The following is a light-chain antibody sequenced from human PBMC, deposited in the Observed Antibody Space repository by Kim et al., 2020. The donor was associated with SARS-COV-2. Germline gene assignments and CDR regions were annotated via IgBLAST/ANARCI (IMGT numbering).Light chain of an antibody. CDR3: QQYYSWPLT. Sequence: VSPGERATLSCRASQSFTSQLAWFQQKPGRAPRLLIYDTSTRATGIPARFSGSGSGTEFTLTISSLQSEDFAVYYCQQYYSWPLTFGGGTKVDIK. CDR1: QSFTSQ. CDR2: DTS. V-gene: IGKV3-15*01. J-gene: IGKJ4*01.